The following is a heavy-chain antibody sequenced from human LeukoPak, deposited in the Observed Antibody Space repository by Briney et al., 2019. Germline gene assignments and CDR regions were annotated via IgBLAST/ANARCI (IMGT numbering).Heavy chain of an antibody. V-gene: IGHV4-34*01. D-gene: IGHD2-2*01. CDR1: GGSFSGYY. Sequence: SETLSLTCAVYGGSFSGYYWSWIRQPPGKGLEWIGEINHSGSTNYNPSLKSRVTISVDTSKNQFSLKLSSVTAADTAVYYCARGRGYCSSTSCPRRFYYYYYMDVWGKGTMVTVSS. CDR3: ARGRGYCSSTSCPRRFYYYYYMDV. J-gene: IGHJ6*03. CDR2: INHSGST.